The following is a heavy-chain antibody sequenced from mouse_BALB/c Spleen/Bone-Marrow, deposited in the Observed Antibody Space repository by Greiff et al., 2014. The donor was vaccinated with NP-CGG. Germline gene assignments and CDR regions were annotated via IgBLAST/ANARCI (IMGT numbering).Heavy chain of an antibody. V-gene: IGHV1-62-2*01. J-gene: IGHJ3*01. CDR1: GYTFTEYI. Sequence: VQLQQSGAELVTPGASVKLSCKASGYTFTEYIIHWVKQRSGQGLEWIGWFYPGGGSIKYNEKVKDKVTLSEDKSNSQVYIELSRLTSEDSAVYYCARHVDRDYDGFAYWGQGTPVTVSA. D-gene: IGHD2-4*01. CDR3: ARHVDRDYDGFAY. CDR2: FYPGGGSI.